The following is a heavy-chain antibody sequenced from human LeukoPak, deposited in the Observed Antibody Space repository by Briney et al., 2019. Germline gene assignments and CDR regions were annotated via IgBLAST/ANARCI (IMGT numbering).Heavy chain of an antibody. CDR2: ISASGGST. CDR1: GFTFNSYA. D-gene: IGHD3-16*01. J-gene: IGHJ4*02. CDR3: ATQGGNFDY. Sequence: GGSLRLSCAASGFTFNSYAMGWVRQAPGKGLEWVSIISASGGSTYYADSVKGRFTISRDNSKNTLYLQMNSLRAEDTAVYYCATQGGNFDYWGQGTLVTVSS. V-gene: IGHV3-23*01.